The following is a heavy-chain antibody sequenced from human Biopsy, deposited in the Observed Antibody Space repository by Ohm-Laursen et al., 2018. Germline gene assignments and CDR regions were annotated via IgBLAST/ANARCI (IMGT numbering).Heavy chain of an antibody. Sequence: SSVKVSCKASGDTFTTSAISWVRQVPGQGLDWMGKIIPILGTVDYGQNFQGRVTIRADTSTTFLELTSLRYDDTAVYYCASGDIGGIGLDVWGLGTTVTVSS. D-gene: IGHD3-10*01. V-gene: IGHV1-69*04. CDR2: IIPILGTV. CDR1: GDTFTTSA. CDR3: ASGDIGGIGLDV. J-gene: IGHJ6*02.